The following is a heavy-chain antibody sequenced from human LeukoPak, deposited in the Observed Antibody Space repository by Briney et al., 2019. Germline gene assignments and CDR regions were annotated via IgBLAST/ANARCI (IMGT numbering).Heavy chain of an antibody. CDR2: IYYSGST. J-gene: IGHJ5*02. CDR3: AREPGYCTGGSCYGGWFDP. CDR1: GGSISSSSYY. Sequence: SETLSLTCTVSGGSISSSSYYWGWIRQPPGTGLEWIGSIYYSGSTYYNPSLKSRVTISVDTSKNQFSLKLSSVTAADTAVYYCAREPGYCTGGSCYGGWFDPWGQGTLVTVSS. D-gene: IGHD2-15*01. V-gene: IGHV4-39*02.